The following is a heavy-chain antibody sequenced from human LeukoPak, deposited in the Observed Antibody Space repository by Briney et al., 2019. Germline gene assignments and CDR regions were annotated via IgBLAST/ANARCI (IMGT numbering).Heavy chain of an antibody. CDR3: ARRSMVRGLGYCGMDV. J-gene: IGHJ6*04. D-gene: IGHD3-10*01. CDR2: ISAYNGNT. Sequence: GASVMVSSKASGYTFTIYGISWVRQAPGQGLEWMGWISAYNGNTNYAQKLQGRVTMTTDTSTSTAYMELRSLRSDDTAVYYCARRSMVRGLGYCGMDVWGKGTTVTVSS. V-gene: IGHV1-18*04. CDR1: GYTFTIYG.